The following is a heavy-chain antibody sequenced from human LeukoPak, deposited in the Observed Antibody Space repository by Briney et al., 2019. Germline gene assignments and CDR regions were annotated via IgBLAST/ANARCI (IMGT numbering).Heavy chain of an antibody. CDR2: INWNGGST. V-gene: IGHV3-20*04. J-gene: IGHJ4*02. Sequence: GGSLRLSCAASGFTFDDYGMSWVRQAPGKGLEWASGINWNGGSTGYADSVKGRFTISRDNAKTSLYLQMVSLRAEDTAVYYCARHLSGVTGYTYGRGIDYWGQGTLVTVSS. D-gene: IGHD5-18*01. CDR3: ARHLSGVTGYTYGRGIDY. CDR1: GFTFDDYG.